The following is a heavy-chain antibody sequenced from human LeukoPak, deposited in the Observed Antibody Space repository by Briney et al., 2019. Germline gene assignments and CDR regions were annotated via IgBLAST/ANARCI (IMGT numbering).Heavy chain of an antibody. J-gene: IGHJ6*02. CDR2: MNPNSGNT. CDR1: GYTFTSYD. CDR3: ARGMANYYDSSGYYLDYYYGMDV. D-gene: IGHD3-22*01. Sequence: GASVKVSCMASGYTFTSYDINWVRQATGQGLEWMGWMNPNSGNTVYAQKFQGRVTMTRDTSISTAYMELSSLRSEDTAVYYCARGMANYYDSSGYYLDYYYGMDVWGQGTTVTVSS. V-gene: IGHV1-8*01.